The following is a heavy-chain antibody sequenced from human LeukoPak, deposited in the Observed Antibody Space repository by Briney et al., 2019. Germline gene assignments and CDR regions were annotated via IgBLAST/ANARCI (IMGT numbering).Heavy chain of an antibody. CDR2: INPNSGGT. Sequence: ASVKVSCKASGYTFTGYYMHWVRQAPGQGLEWMGRINPNSGGTIYAQKFQGRVTMTRDTSISTAYMELSRLRSDDTAVYYCARSDLNWDPPDYWGQGTLVTVSS. J-gene: IGHJ4*02. CDR1: GYTFTGYY. CDR3: ARSDLNWDPPDY. D-gene: IGHD7-27*01. V-gene: IGHV1-2*06.